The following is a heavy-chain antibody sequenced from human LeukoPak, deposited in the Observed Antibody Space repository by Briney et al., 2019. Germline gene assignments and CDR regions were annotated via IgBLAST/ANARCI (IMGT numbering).Heavy chain of an antibody. Sequence: QPGGSLRLFCAASGFTFDSYWMHWVRQAPGKGLVWVSRINVYGSSTDFADSVKGRFTISRDNAKNTLYLQMNSLRAEDTAGYYCARVAPGNTALDDWGQGTLVTVSS. V-gene: IGHV3-74*01. CDR1: GFTFDSYW. CDR2: INVYGSST. D-gene: IGHD5-18*01. J-gene: IGHJ4*02. CDR3: ARVAPGNTALDD.